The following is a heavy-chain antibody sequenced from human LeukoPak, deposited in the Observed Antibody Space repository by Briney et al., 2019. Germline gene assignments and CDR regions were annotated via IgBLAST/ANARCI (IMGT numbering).Heavy chain of an antibody. D-gene: IGHD4-17*01. J-gene: IGHJ4*02. CDR1: GYTFTDYY. Sequence: ASVKVSCKGSGYTFTDYYIHWVRQAPGQGLEWMGWVGPKTGTTNYAQSFQGRVTMTRDTPITTAYMEMTRLTSDDTAVYYCARVSGYGEPYFNLWGQGTLLTVSS. V-gene: IGHV1-2*02. CDR3: ARVSGYGEPYFNL. CDR2: VGPKTGTT.